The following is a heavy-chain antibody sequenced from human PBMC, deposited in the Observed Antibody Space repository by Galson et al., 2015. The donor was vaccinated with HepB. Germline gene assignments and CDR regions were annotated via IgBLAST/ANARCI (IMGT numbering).Heavy chain of an antibody. CDR3: AKDHDFWSGLLDY. J-gene: IGHJ4*02. D-gene: IGHD3-3*01. V-gene: IGHV3-9*01. Sequence: SLRLSCAASGFTFDDYAMHWARQAPGKGLEWVSGISWNSGSIGYADSVKGRFTISRDNAKNSLYLQMNSLRAEDTALYYCAKDHDFWSGLLDYWGQGNLVTVSS. CDR1: GFTFDDYA. CDR2: ISWNSGSI.